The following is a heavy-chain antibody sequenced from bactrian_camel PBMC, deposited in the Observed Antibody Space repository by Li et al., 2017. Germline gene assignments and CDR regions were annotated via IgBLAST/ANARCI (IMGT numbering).Heavy chain of an antibody. J-gene: IGHJ4*01. CDR2: IVTLGGTT. CDR1: GITEGTNC. D-gene: IGHD5*01. CDR3: AAGWSYGVGTLLRRHYDY. Sequence: VQLVESGGGLVQPGGSLRLSCEVSGITEGTNCIGWFRQAPGKEREGVAAIVTLGGTTYYDDSVTGRFTISQDNAKKTTYLQMDHLRTEDTAIYHCAAGWSYGVGTLLRRHYDYWGQGTQVTVS. V-gene: IGHV3S54*01.